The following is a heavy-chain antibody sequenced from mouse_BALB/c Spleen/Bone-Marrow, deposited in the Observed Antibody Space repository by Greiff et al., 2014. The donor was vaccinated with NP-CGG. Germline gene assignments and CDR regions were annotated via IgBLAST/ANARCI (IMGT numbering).Heavy chain of an antibody. CDR1: GFTFSSYA. CDR2: ISSGGSYT. J-gene: IGHJ1*01. V-gene: IGHV5-9-3*01. Sequence: VQLQQSGGGLVRPGGSLKLSCAASGFTFSSYAMSWVRQTPEKRLEWVATISSGGSYTYYADSVKGRFTISRDTAKNTLYLRMSSLRSEDTAMYYCARQDYYGSSPHWYFDVWGAGTTVTVSS. D-gene: IGHD1-1*01. CDR3: ARQDYYGSSPHWYFDV.